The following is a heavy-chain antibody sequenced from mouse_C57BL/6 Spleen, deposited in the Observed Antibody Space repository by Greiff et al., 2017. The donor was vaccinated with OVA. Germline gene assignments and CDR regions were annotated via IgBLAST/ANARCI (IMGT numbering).Heavy chain of an antibody. D-gene: IGHD4-1*01. CDR2: SRNKANDYTT. J-gene: IGHJ3*01. CDR1: GFTFSDFY. V-gene: IGHV7-1*01. CDR3: ARDAALTGPFAY. Sequence: EVQRVESGGGLVQSGRSLRLSCATSGFTFSDFYMEWVRQAPGKGLEWIAASRNKANDYTTEYSASVKGRFIVSRDTSQSILYLQMNALRAEDTAIYYCARDAALTGPFAYWGQGTLVTVSA.